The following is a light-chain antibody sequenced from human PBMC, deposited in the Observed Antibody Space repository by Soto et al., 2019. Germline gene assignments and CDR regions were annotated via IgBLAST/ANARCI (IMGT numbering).Light chain of an antibody. V-gene: IGKV3-15*01. Sequence: EIVMTQSPATLSVSPGERATLSCRASQSVSSNLAWYQQKPGQAPRLLIYGASTRATGIQARFSGSGSGTEFTLTISSLQSEDFAVYYCQQYNNWHPWTFGQGTKVEIK. CDR2: GAS. CDR1: QSVSSN. J-gene: IGKJ1*01. CDR3: QQYNNWHPWT.